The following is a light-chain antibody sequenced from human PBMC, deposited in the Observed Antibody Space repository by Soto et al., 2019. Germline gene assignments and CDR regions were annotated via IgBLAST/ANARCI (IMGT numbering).Light chain of an antibody. CDR1: NNDIGSDFNS. CDR2: EVT. V-gene: IGLV2-14*01. CDR3: SSYTVDVAPYV. Sequence: HSVLTQPASVSGSPGQSITISCTGTNNDIGSDFNSVSWYQQHPGKAPKLMIYEVTNRPSGVSSRFSGSKSGNTASLTISGLQAEDEADYYCSSYTVDVAPYVFGTGTKVTVL. J-gene: IGLJ1*01.